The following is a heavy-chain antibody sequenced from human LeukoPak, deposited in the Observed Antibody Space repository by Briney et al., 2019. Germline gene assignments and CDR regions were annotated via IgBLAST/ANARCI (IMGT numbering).Heavy chain of an antibody. Sequence: SETLSLTCAVYGGSFSGYYWSWIRQPPGKGLEWIGEINHSGSTNYNPSLKSRVTISVDTSKNQFSLKLSSVTAADTAVYYCARQGRRGWFDPLGPGNPGHRLL. CDR2: INHSGST. V-gene: IGHV4-34*01. CDR3: ARQGRRGWFDP. CDR1: GGSFSGYY. J-gene: IGHJ5*02.